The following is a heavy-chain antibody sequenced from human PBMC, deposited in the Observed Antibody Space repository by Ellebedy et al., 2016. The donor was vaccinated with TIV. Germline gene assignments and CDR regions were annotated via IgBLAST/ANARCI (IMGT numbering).Heavy chain of an antibody. CDR1: GFTFSKYG. D-gene: IGHD2-8*01. CDR2: ISGSSNIK. V-gene: IGHV3-48*04. J-gene: IGHJ5*02. Sequence: PGGSLRLSCVASGFTFSKYGMNWLRQAPGKGLEWVSYISGSSNIKHYADSVKGRFTVSRDNAKNSLYLQMNSLTVDDTAEYYCARNGYCTPSNCRSYNWFDPWGQGTLVTVSS. CDR3: ARNGYCTPSNCRSYNWFDP.